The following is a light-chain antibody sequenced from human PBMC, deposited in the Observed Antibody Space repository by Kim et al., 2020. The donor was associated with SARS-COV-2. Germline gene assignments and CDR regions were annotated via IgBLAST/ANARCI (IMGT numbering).Light chain of an antibody. J-gene: IGKJ2*01. CDR3: QQYAIAPPYT. Sequence: PGARAALSCRTSQSVCCLWLAWYQQKPGQAPRLLIYSVSNRATVIPDRFSGSGSGTDFTLTISRLEPEDFAVYYCQQYAIAPPYTFGQGTKLAI. CDR1: QSVCCLW. V-gene: IGKV3-20*01. CDR2: SVS.